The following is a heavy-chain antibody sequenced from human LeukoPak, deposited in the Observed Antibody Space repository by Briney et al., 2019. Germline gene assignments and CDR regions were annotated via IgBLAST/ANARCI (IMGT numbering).Heavy chain of an antibody. CDR3: ARGKNGNPPGFDY. J-gene: IGHJ4*02. V-gene: IGHV3-21*01. CDR1: GFTFSSYS. Sequence: PGGSLRLSCAAFGFTFSSYSMNWVRQAPGKGLEWVSSISSSSSYIYYADSVKGRFTISRDNAKNSLYLQMNSLRAEDTAVYYCARGKNGNPPGFDYWGQGTLVTVSS. D-gene: IGHD4-23*01. CDR2: ISSSSSYI.